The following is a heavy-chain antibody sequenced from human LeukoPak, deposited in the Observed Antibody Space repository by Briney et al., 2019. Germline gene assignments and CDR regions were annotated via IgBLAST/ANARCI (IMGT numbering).Heavy chain of an antibody. CDR3: ARVLEVSIFGVVTLPGAFDI. CDR1: GGTFSSYA. D-gene: IGHD3-3*01. V-gene: IGHV1-69*13. J-gene: IGHJ3*02. CDR2: IIPIFGTA. Sequence: GASVKVSCKASGGTFSSYAISWVRQAPGQGLEWMGGIIPIFGTANYAQKFQGRVTITADESTSTAYMELSSLRSEDTAVYYCARVLEVSIFGVVTLPGAFDIWGQGTMVTVSS.